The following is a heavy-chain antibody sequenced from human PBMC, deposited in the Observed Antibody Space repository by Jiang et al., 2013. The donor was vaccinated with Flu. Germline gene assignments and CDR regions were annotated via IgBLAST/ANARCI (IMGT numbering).Heavy chain of an antibody. CDR1: GGSITSSSDH. D-gene: IGHD4-11*01. CDR3: ARHIGPTGPDY. CDR2: HLWWGAP. Sequence: GPGLVKPSETLSLTCIVSGGSITSSSDHWGLGPPVPRGRGWEWLGEFHLWWGAPTTTRPSGGRLIISIDASRNQFSLRVSSVTAADSAVYFCARHIGPTGPDY. V-gene: IGHV4-39*01. J-gene: IGHJ4*01.